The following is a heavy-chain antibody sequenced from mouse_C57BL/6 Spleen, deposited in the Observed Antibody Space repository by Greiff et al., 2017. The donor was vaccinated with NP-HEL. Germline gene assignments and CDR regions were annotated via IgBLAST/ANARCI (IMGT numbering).Heavy chain of an antibody. CDR1: GFTFSSYA. Sequence: EVQLVESGGGLVKPGGSLKLSCAASGFTFSSYAMSWVRQTPEKRLEWVATISDGGSYTYYPDNVKGRFTISRDNAKNNLYLQMSHLKSEDTAMYYWATPITTVVARAMDYWGQGTSVTVSS. CDR3: ATPITTVVARAMDY. V-gene: IGHV5-4*01. CDR2: ISDGGSYT. J-gene: IGHJ4*01. D-gene: IGHD1-1*01.